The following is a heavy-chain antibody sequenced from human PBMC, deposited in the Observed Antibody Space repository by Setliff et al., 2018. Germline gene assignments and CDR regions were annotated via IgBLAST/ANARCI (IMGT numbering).Heavy chain of an antibody. CDR3: ARDEGSSYFYGMDV. D-gene: IGHD6-13*01. CDR1: GFTFSRYW. J-gene: IGHJ6*02. Sequence: GGSLRLSCAASGFTFSRYWMSWVRQAPGKGLEWVANIKQDGSEKYYVDSVKGRFTISRDNAKNSLYLQMNSLRAEDTAVYYCARDEGSSYFYGMDVWGQGTTVTVSS. CDR2: IKQDGSEK. V-gene: IGHV3-7*03.